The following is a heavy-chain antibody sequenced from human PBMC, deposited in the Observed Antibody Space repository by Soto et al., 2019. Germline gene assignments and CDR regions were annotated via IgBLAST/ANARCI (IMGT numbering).Heavy chain of an antibody. V-gene: IGHV4-59*01. J-gene: IGHJ6*02. CDR2: IYYSGST. CDR1: GGSISSYY. D-gene: IGHD2-15*01. CDR3: ARGEVGYCSGGSCYYYGMDV. Sequence: PSETLSLTCTVSGGSISSYYWSWIRQPPGKGLEWIGYIYYSGSTNYNPSLKSRVTTSVDTSKNQFSLKLSSVTAADTAVYYCARGEVGYCSGGSCYYYGMDVWGQGTTVTVS.